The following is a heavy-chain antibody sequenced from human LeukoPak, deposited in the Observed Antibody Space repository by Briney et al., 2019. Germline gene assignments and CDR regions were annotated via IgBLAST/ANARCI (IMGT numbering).Heavy chain of an antibody. J-gene: IGHJ4*02. Sequence: ASVKVSCKASGYTFTGYFMHWVRQAPGQGLEWMGWINPNSGGTNYAQKFQGRVTMTRDTSISTAYMELNSLTSDDTAVYYCARDPIVVVPAAYFDYWGQGTPVTVSS. CDR3: ARDPIVVVPAAYFDY. CDR1: GYTFTGYF. CDR2: INPNSGGT. D-gene: IGHD2-2*01. V-gene: IGHV1-2*02.